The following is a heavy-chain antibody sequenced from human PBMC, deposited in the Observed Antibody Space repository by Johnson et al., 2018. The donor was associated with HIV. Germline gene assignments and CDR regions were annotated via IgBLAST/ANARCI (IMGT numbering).Heavy chain of an antibody. CDR2: ISYDGNNK. J-gene: IGHJ3*01. V-gene: IGHV3-30*03. CDR1: GFTFSSYG. Sequence: QVQLVESGGGVVQPGRSLRLSCAASGFTFSSYGMHWVRKAPGKGLEWVAVISYDGNNKDYADSVKGRFNISRDNSKNTLFLQMNSLRTEDTAVYFCASEASFAPRPETAFDVWGQGTKVTVSS. D-gene: IGHD2/OR15-2a*01. CDR3: ASEASFAPRPETAFDV.